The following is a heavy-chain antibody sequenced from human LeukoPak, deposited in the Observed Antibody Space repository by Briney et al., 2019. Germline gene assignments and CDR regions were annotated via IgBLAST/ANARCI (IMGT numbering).Heavy chain of an antibody. V-gene: IGHV3-9*01. Sequence: PGGSLRLSCAASGFTFDDYAMHWVRQAPGKGLEWVSGISWNSGSIGYADSVKGRFTISRDNAKNSLYLQMNSLRAEDTAFYYCASYYDSSGWGFNFWGQGALVTVSS. D-gene: IGHD3-22*01. CDR1: GFTFDDYA. J-gene: IGHJ4*02. CDR2: ISWNSGSI. CDR3: ASYYDSSGWGFNF.